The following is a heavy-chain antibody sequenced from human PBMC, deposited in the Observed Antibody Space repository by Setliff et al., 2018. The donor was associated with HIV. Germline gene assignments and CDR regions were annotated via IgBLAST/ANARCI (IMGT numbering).Heavy chain of an antibody. CDR2: ISYTGGT. J-gene: IGHJ4*02. CDR3: ARGGLGGFWSGYFTSGSFDS. CDR1: GDSIRNDY. D-gene: IGHD3-3*01. Sequence: SETLSLTCTVSGDSIRNDYWTWIRQSPEKGLEWLAYISYTGGTNYNPSLKSRVTISVDSSKNQLSLTLTSVTTTDTAVYYCARGGLGGFWSGYFTSGSFDSWGQGILVTVSS. V-gene: IGHV4-59*01.